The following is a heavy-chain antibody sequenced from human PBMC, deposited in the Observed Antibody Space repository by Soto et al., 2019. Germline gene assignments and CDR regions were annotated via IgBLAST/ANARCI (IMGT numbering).Heavy chain of an antibody. CDR2: IIPIFGTA. CDR3: ARDITAAAGTPSFDY. CDR1: GGTFSSYA. Sequence: SVKVSCKASGGTFSSYAISWVRQAPGQGLEWMGGIIPIFGTANYAQKFQGRVTITADEPTSTAYMELSSLRSEDTAVYYCARDITAAAGTPSFDYWGQGTLVTVSS. D-gene: IGHD6-13*01. J-gene: IGHJ4*02. V-gene: IGHV1-69*13.